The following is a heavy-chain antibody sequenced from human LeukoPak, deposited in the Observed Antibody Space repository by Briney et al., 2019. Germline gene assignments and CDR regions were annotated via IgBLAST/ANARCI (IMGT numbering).Heavy chain of an antibody. CDR1: GGSISSSSYS. V-gene: IGHV3-23*01. CDR3: ANHTAPYY. CDR2: ISGSGGST. Sequence: ETLSLTCTVSGGSISSSSYSWGWVRQAPGKGLEWVSAISGSGGSTYYADSVKGRFTISRDNSKNTLYLQMNSLRAEDTAVYYCANHTAPYYWGQGTLVTVSS. J-gene: IGHJ4*02.